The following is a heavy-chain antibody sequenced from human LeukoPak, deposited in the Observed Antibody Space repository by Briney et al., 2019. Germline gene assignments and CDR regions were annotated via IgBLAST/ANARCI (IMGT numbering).Heavy chain of an antibody. V-gene: IGHV4-61*02. J-gene: IGHJ5*02. CDR2: IYTGGST. D-gene: IGHD3-10*01. CDR3: ARGRALITMVRGARTNWFDP. Sequence: SSEPLSLTCTVSGGSISSGSYYWSGIRQPAGKGLEGIGRIYTGGSTNYTPSRKRRVTISVDTSKNQLSLKVSSVTAADTAVYYCARGRALITMVRGARTNWFDPWGQGTLVTVSS. CDR1: GGSISSGSYY.